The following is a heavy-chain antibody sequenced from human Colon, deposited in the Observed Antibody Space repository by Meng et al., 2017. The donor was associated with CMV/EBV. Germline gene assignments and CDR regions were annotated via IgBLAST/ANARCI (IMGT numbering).Heavy chain of an antibody. V-gene: IGHV1-69*10. CDR1: GDTFSDYS. CDR2: IIPIVGRP. D-gene: IGHD3-3*01. Sequence: SVKVSCKASGDTFSDYSITWVRQAPGQGLEWMGAIIPIVGRPNYAQKFQGRVTITADTSTSTAYMELSSLGSEDTAVYYCARGSTRLDSYFNYWGQGTVVTVSS. J-gene: IGHJ4*02. CDR3: ARGSTRLDSYFNY.